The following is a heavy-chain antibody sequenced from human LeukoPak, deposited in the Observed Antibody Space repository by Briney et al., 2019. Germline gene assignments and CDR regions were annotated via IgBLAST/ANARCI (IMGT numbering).Heavy chain of an antibody. CDR3: ARDRGSSGWYEFDY. V-gene: IGHV3-7*01. D-gene: IGHD6-19*01. Sequence: GGSLRLSCAASGFTSSNYWMSWVRQSPRKGLEWVANIKQDGSEKYYVDSVKGRFTISRDNAKNSLYLQMNSLRAEDTAVYYCARDRGSSGWYEFDYWGQGTLVTVSS. J-gene: IGHJ4*02. CDR2: IKQDGSEK. CDR1: GFTSSNYW.